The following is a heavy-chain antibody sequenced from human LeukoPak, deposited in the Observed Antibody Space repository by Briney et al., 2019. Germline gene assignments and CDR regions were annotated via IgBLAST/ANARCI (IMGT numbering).Heavy chain of an antibody. CDR3: ARDGETAFDY. D-gene: IGHD5-24*01. Sequence: GGSLRLSCAASGFIFNTHAMAWVRQAPGKGLEWVSYISSSSSTIYYADSVKGRFTISRDNAKNSLYLQMNSLRDEDTAVYYCARDGETAFDYWGQGTLVTVSS. CDR2: ISSSSSTI. J-gene: IGHJ4*02. V-gene: IGHV3-48*02. CDR1: GFIFNTHA.